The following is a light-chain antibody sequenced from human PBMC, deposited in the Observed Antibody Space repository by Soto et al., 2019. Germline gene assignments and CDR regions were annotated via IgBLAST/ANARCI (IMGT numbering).Light chain of an antibody. CDR2: TAS. Sequence: DIQMTQSPSTLSASIGDRITISCRASQNIDTWLAWYQQRPGAAPKLLIYTASNLENGVPSRFSGSGSGTAVSLTISSLQPEDFSTYYCQQHSDSSRSFGQGTQVE. V-gene: IGKV1-5*03. CDR1: QNIDTW. CDR3: QQHSDSSRS. J-gene: IGKJ1*01.